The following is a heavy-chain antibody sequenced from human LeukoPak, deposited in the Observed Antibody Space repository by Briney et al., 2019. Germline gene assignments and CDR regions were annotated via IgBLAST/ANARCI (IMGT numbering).Heavy chain of an antibody. Sequence: SETLSLTCTVSGGSISSYYWSWIRQPPGKGLEWIGYIYYSGSTNYNPSLKSRVTISVDTSKNQLSLKLSSVTAADTAVYYCARLSTSSGYYYMDVWGTGTTVTVSS. CDR3: ARLSTSSGYYYMDV. CDR2: IYYSGST. D-gene: IGHD1-1*01. V-gene: IGHV4-59*01. J-gene: IGHJ6*03. CDR1: GGSISSYY.